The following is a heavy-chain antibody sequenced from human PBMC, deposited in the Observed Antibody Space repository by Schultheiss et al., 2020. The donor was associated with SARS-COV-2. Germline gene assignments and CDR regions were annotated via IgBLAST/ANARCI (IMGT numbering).Heavy chain of an antibody. CDR3: ASSYSNYAGKSWFDP. D-gene: IGHD4-11*01. CDR2: AHHTGRT. Sequence: SETLSLTCTVSGGSISSGGYYWTWIRQPPGKGLEWIGSAHHTGRTYYNPSLQGRVTISVDTSKNQFSLKLSSVTAADTAVYYCASSYSNYAGKSWFDPWGQGTLVTVSS. CDR1: GGSISSGGYY. J-gene: IGHJ5*02. V-gene: IGHV4-39*07.